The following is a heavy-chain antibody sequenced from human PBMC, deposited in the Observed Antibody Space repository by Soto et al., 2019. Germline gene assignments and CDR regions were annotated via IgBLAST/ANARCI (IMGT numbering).Heavy chain of an antibody. Sequence: PGGSLKLSCAASGFTFNSYAMNWVRQAPEKGLEWVSVISGSGGRTDYADSVKGRFTISRDNSKNTLYLQMNSLRAEDTAVYYCAKALVVGGTRYGMDVWGQGTTVTVS. J-gene: IGHJ6*02. V-gene: IGHV3-23*01. CDR3: AKALVVGGTRYGMDV. D-gene: IGHD6-19*01. CDR2: ISGSGGRT. CDR1: GFTFNSYA.